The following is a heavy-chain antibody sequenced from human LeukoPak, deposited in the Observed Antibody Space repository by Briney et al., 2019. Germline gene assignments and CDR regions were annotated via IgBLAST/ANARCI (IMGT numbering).Heavy chain of an antibody. CDR3: ARGHYYDTSSSYYFDY. CDR1: GFTFSSYS. CDR2: ISSSSSYI. J-gene: IGHJ4*02. Sequence: PGGSLRLSCAAYGFTFSSYSMNWVRQAPGKGLEWVSSISSSSSYIYYADSVKGRFTISRDNSKNTLYLQMNSLRAEDTAVYYCARGHYYDTSSSYYFDYWGQGTLVTVSS. D-gene: IGHD3-22*01. V-gene: IGHV3-21*04.